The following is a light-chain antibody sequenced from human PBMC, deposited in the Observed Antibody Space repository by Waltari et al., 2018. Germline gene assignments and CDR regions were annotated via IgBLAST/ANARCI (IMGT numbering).Light chain of an antibody. CDR2: GAS. CDR1: QGISTY. Sequence: VIWMTQSPSLLSASPGDRVTITCRMSQGISTYLAWYQQKPGRAPDLLIYGASILHSGVPSRFSGSGSGTDFTLTISSLQSEDVATYYCQHSYTTPLTFGGGTKVEI. J-gene: IGKJ4*01. CDR3: QHSYTTPLT. V-gene: IGKV1D-8*03.